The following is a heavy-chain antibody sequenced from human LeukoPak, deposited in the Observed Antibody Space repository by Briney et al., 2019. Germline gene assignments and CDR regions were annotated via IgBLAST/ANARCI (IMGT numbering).Heavy chain of an antibody. CDR1: GFGFDDFA. J-gene: IGHJ4*02. V-gene: IGHV3-9*01. CDR2: TTWNGGPI. Sequence: GGSLRLSCAASGFGFDDFAMHWVRQVPGKGLEWISGTTWNGGPIGYAESVKGRFTISRDNAKNSLFLQMNSLTADDTAVYYCARERTTIVSGTTIGAYWGQGTLVTVSS. CDR3: ARERTTIVSGTTIGAY. D-gene: IGHD2/OR15-2a*01.